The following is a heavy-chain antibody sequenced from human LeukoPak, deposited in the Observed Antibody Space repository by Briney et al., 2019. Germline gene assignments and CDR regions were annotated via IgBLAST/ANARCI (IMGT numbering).Heavy chain of an antibody. CDR3: ARDRSLGCDH. V-gene: IGHV3-7*03. J-gene: IGHJ4*02. D-gene: IGHD1-26*01. CDR1: GFTFTSYW. CDR2: INQDGSDK. Sequence: GGPLRLSCAESGFTFTSYWMNWVGQAPGKGLEWVANINQDGSDKYYVDSVKGRFTISRDNAKNSLYLQMNSLRVEDTAVYYCARDRSLGCDHWGQGTLVTVSS.